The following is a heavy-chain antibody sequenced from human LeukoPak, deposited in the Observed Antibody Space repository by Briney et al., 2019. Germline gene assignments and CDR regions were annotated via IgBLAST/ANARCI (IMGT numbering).Heavy chain of an antibody. CDR3: ARRDSGWYSFFVY. J-gene: IGHJ4*02. V-gene: IGHV4-59*08. CDR2: IYYSGST. D-gene: IGHD6-19*01. Sequence: SETLSLTCTVSGGPISSYYWSWIRQPPGKGLEWIGYIYYSGSTNYNPSLKSRVTISVDTSKNQFSLKLSSVTAADTAVYYCARRDSGWYSFFVYWGQGTLVTVSS. CDR1: GGPISSYY.